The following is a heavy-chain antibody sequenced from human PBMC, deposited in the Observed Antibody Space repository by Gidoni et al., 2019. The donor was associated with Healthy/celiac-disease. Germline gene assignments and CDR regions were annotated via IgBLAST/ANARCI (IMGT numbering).Heavy chain of an antibody. D-gene: IGHD3-10*01. V-gene: IGHV4-31*03. CDR2: TYYSGST. CDR3: ARFPYGSGSYYNID. J-gene: IGHJ4*02. CDR1: GGSISSGGYY. Sequence: QVQLQESGPGLVKPSQTLSLTCTVPGGSISSGGYYWSWIRQHPGKGLEWIGYTYYSGSTYYNPSLKSRVTISVDTSKNQFSLKLSSVTAADTAVYYCARFPYGSGSYYNIDWGQGTLVTVSS.